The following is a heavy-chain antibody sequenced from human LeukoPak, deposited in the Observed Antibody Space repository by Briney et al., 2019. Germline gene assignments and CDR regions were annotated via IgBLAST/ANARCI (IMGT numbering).Heavy chain of an antibody. CDR3: AREYSASEH. D-gene: IGHD4-11*01. J-gene: IGHJ1*01. Sequence: GASVKVSCEASGYTFVGYYLHWVRQAPGQGLEWMAWIDPSTGNTHYAQKFQGRITVTRDTSISTTYMELSWLTSDDTALYYCAREYSASEHWGQGTLVTVSS. CDR1: GYTFVGYY. CDR2: IDPSTGNT. V-gene: IGHV1-2*02.